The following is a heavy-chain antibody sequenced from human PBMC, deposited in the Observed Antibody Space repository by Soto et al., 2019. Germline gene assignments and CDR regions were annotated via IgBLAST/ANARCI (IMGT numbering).Heavy chain of an antibody. J-gene: IGHJ4*02. Sequence: EVLLLDSGGGLVQPGGSLRLSCAASGFTFSNYAMTWVRQAPGKGPEWISTINNGGGGTYYADSVTGRFTSSRDNTKNTLYLQLNSLRAEDTAVYFCAKERLGRGIDYWGQGILVSFSS. CDR1: GFTFSNYA. D-gene: IGHD3-10*01. V-gene: IGHV3-23*01. CDR2: INNGGGGT. CDR3: AKERLGRGIDY.